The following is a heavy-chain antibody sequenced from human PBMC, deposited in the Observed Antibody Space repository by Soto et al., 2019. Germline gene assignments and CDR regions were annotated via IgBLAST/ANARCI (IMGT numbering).Heavy chain of an antibody. CDR3: ARDGVPYGDYVHLGY. J-gene: IGHJ4*02. CDR1: GFTFSSYA. D-gene: IGHD4-17*01. V-gene: IGHV3-30-3*01. CDR2: ISYDGSNK. Sequence: SLRLSCAASGFTFSSYAMHWVRQAPGKGLEWVAVISYDGSNKYYADSVKGRFTISRDNSKNTLYLRMNSLRAEDTAVYYCARDGVPYGDYVHLGYWGQGTLVTVSS.